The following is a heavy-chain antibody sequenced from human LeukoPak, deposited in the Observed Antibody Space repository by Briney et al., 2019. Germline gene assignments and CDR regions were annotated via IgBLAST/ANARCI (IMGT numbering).Heavy chain of an antibody. J-gene: IGHJ4*02. Sequence: ASVKVSCKASRNIFTGYFIHWVRQAPGQGLEWMGWINPKNGGTNPAEKFQGRVTMTRDTSLSTAFMELTGLTSDDTAVYFCAREPPYTGHCDITTCDVSRFDLWGQETLVTVSS. CDR2: INPKNGGT. V-gene: IGHV1-2*02. D-gene: IGHD2-2*01. CDR3: AREPPYTGHCDITTCDVSRFDL. CDR1: RNIFTGYF.